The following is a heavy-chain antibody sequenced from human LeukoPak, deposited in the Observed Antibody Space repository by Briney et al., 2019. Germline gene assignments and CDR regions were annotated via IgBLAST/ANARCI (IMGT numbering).Heavy chain of an antibody. Sequence: SETLSLTCTISGGSISSSSSYWGWIRQPPGKGLEWIGSISYSGSTYYNPSLNSRVTISVDTSKNQFSLKLSSVTAADTAVYYCARAPEFLYSGSHPHAFDIWGQGTMVTVSS. V-gene: IGHV4-39*07. J-gene: IGHJ3*02. D-gene: IGHD1-26*01. CDR1: GGSISSSSSY. CDR3: ARAPEFLYSGSHPHAFDI. CDR2: ISYSGST.